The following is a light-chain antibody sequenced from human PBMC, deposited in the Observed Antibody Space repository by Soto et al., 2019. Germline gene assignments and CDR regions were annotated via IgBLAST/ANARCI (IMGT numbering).Light chain of an antibody. Sequence: ENMLTQSPGTLSLSPGGRATLSCRASQSVTNNFFAWYQQKPGQAPRLLIYGISSRATGIPDRFSGSGSGTDFTLTISRLEPEDFVVYYCQQYITLPHTFGQGTNLEVK. CDR3: QQYITLPHT. CDR1: QSVTNNF. V-gene: IGKV3-20*01. J-gene: IGKJ2*01. CDR2: GIS.